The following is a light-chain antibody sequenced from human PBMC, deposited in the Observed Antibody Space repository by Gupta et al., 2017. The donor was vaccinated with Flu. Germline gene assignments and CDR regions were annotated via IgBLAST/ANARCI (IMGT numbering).Light chain of an antibody. CDR2: QDS. CDR3: PAWDSSLGV. V-gene: IGLV3-1*01. J-gene: IGLJ3*02. Sequence: SYALTQPPSVSVSPGQTAGITCSGDKLGDKYACWYQQKPGQSPVLVIDQDSKRPSGIPERFYGSNSGNIANLTISGTQAMDEANDYCPAWDSSLGVFGGVTKLTVL. CDR1: KLGDKY.